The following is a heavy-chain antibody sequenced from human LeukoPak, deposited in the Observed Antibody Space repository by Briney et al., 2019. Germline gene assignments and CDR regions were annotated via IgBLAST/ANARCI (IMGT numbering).Heavy chain of an antibody. CDR2: INLNSGGT. CDR1: GYTFTGYY. CDR3: ARDGYGDLYYYYYMDV. Sequence: ASVKVSCKASGYTFTGYYMHWVRQAPGQGLEWMGWINLNSGGTNYAQKFQGRVTMTRDTSISTAYMELSRLRSDDTAVYYCARDGYGDLYYYYYMDVWGKGTTVTISS. J-gene: IGHJ6*03. D-gene: IGHD4-17*01. V-gene: IGHV1-2*02.